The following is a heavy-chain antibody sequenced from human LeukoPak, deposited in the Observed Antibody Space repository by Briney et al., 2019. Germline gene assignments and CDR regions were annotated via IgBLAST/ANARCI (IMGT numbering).Heavy chain of an antibody. CDR2: INHSGST. CDR1: GGSFSGYY. CDR3: ARAGMTTVSPWGFDP. Sequence: PSETLSLTCAVYGGSFSGYYWSWIRQPPGKGLEWIGEINHSGSTNYNPSLKSRVTISVDTSKNQFSLKLSSVTAADTAVYYCARAGMTTVSPWGFDPWGQGTLVTVPS. V-gene: IGHV4-34*01. D-gene: IGHD4-17*01. J-gene: IGHJ5*02.